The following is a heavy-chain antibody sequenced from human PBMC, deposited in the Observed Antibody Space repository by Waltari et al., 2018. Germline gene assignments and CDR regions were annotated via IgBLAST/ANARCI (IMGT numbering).Heavy chain of an antibody. CDR2: IWYDGSNK. Sequence: QVQLVESGGGVVQPGRSLRLSCAASGFTFSSYGMHWVRQAPGKGLEWVAVIWYDGSNKYYADAVKGRFTISRDNSKNTLYLQMNSLRAEDTAVYYCARDMAGGGGFDYWGQGTLVTVSS. V-gene: IGHV3-33*01. CDR3: ARDMAGGGGFDY. J-gene: IGHJ4*02. CDR1: GFTFSSYG. D-gene: IGHD6-19*01.